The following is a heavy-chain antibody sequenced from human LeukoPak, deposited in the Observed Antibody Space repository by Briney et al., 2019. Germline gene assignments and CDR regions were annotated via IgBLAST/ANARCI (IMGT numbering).Heavy chain of an antibody. D-gene: IGHD6-13*01. Sequence: GGSLRLSCAASGWTFRCYWLHLVRQAPGKGLEWVDQLKQDGSQKPFPDYVKGQFTSPSHNAEHSLSLQMNRLRPEHMAMYYCARGTIPAPRTDHWGQGTLVTVPS. CDR1: GWTFRCYW. J-gene: IGHJ4*02. CDR2: LKQDGSQK. V-gene: IGHV3-7*01. CDR3: ARGTIPAPRTDH.